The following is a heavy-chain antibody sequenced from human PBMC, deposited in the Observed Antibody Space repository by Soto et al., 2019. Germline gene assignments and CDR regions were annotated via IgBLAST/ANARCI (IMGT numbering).Heavy chain of an antibody. CDR2: INPNSGGT. Sequence: QVQLVQSGAEVEKPGASVRVSCKASGYSFTGYYVHWVRLAPGQGLEWMGWINPNSGGTNHAQKFQGRVTMTRDTSISTAYMELTRLTSNDTAVYFCAREAGTIGNYYYGMDVWGQGTTVTVS. CDR3: AREAGTIGNYYYGMDV. D-gene: IGHD1-7*01. J-gene: IGHJ6*02. V-gene: IGHV1-2*02. CDR1: GYSFTGYY.